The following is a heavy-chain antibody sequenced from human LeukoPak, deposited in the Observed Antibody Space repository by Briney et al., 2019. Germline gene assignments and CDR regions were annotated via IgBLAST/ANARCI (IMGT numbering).Heavy chain of an antibody. Sequence: GGSLRLSCAPSGFTFTNYLMSWVRQAPGKGLEWVANIKEDGSTKWYVDSVRGRFTISRDNAKNSLYLQMNSLRAEDTAVYYCARDRESNWYPYLDDWGQGTLVTVSP. CDR2: IKEDGSTK. CDR1: GFTFTNYL. D-gene: IGHD6-13*01. V-gene: IGHV3-7*01. CDR3: ARDRESNWYPYLDD. J-gene: IGHJ4*02.